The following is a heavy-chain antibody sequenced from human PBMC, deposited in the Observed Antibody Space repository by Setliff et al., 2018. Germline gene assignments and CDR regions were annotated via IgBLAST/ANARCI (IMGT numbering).Heavy chain of an antibody. D-gene: IGHD2-2*01. CDR1: GGSISSSSYY. V-gene: IGHV4-39*07. CDR3: ARGVYCSSTSCSPGLNWFDP. J-gene: IGHJ5*02. Sequence: PSETLSLTCTVSGGSISSSSYYWGWIRQPPGKGLEWIGSIYHSGSTNYNPSLKSRLTISVDKSKNQFSLRLRSVTAADTAVYYCARGVYCSSTSCSPGLNWFDPWGQGTLVTVSS. CDR2: IYHSGST.